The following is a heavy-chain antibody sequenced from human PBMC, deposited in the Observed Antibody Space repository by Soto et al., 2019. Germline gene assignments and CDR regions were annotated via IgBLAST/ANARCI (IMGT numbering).Heavy chain of an antibody. Sequence: QVQLQESGPGLVKPSQTLSLTCTVSGGSISSGGYYWSWIRQHPGKGLEWIGYIYYSGSTYYNPSPNSQVTLSVDPSHNHFSLNLSSLTAADTAVYYCYPHNCYFDLWGRRTLVTLSS. J-gene: IGHJ2*01. CDR3: YPHNCYFDL. V-gene: IGHV4-31*01. CDR2: IYYSGST. CDR1: GGSISSGGYY.